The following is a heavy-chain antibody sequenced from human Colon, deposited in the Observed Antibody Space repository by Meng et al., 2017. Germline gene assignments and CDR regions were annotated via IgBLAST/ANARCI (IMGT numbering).Heavy chain of an antibody. CDR3: ARGAPTSPFDY. V-gene: IGHV4-38-2*02. J-gene: IGHJ4*02. CDR1: GYSIGSGYY. D-gene: IGHD2-2*01. CDR2: IYHGGNI. Sequence: SETLSLTCSVSGYSIGSGYYWGWIRQPPGKGLEWIGSIYHGGNIDYNPSLKSRVTVSLDTSKNQFSLNVTSVTAADTAVYYCARGAPTSPFDYWGQGTRGTGYS.